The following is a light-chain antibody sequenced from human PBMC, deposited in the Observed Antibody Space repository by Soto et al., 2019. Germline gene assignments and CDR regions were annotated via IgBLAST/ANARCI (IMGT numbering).Light chain of an antibody. V-gene: IGKV1-9*01. J-gene: IGKJ5*01. CDR1: QSISSY. CDR3: QQLNSYPT. CDR2: AAS. Sequence: DIQITQSPSSLSASVGDRVTITCRASQSISSYLNWYQQKPGKAPKLLIYAASSLQSGVPSRFSGSGSGTEFTLTISSLQPEDFATYYCQQLNSYPTFGQGTRLEIK.